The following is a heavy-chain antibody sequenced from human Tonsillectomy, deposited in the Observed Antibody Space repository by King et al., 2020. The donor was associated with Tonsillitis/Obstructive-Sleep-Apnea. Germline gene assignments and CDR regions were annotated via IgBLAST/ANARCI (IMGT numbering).Heavy chain of an antibody. V-gene: IGHV3-30*04. D-gene: IGHD5-12*01. CDR2: ISYDGKNK. CDR3: AIASGGYDVYYYYMDV. Sequence: VQLVESGGGVVQPGRSLRLSCAASGFTFSSHGMHWVRQAPGKGLEWVAVISYDGKNKHYADSVKGRFTISRDNSKNTLFLQMNSLRAEDTAVYYFAIASGGYDVYYYYMDVWGKGTTVTVSS. CDR1: GFTFSSHG. J-gene: IGHJ6*03.